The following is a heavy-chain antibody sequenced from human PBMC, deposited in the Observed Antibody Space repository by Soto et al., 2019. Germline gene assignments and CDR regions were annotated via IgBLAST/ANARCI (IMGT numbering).Heavy chain of an antibody. J-gene: IGHJ4*02. Sequence: SETLSLTCTVSGVSISSSSNHWGWLRQPPGKGLEWIGNIYYSENTYYNPSLKSRVTISVDTSKNQFSLRLTSVTAADTAVYYCATHPPYGPLDHWGQGTLVTVSS. D-gene: IGHD4-17*01. V-gene: IGHV4-39*01. CDR3: ATHPPYGPLDH. CDR1: GVSISSSSNH. CDR2: IYYSENT.